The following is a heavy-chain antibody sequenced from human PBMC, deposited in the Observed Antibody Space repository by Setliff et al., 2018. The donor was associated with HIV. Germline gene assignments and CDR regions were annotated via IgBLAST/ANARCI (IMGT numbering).Heavy chain of an antibody. Sequence: PSETLSLTCDVYGGSFSGYHWNWIRQFTGKGLEWIGEINHTGNTQYYPSLKSRVTVSEETSKNQFSLKLKSVTAADTAIYFCARGKGGLVGPAEFDYWGPGTLVTVSS. CDR2: INHTGNT. D-gene: IGHD1-26*01. CDR1: GGSFSGYH. V-gene: IGHV4-34*01. J-gene: IGHJ4*02. CDR3: ARGKGGLVGPAEFDY.